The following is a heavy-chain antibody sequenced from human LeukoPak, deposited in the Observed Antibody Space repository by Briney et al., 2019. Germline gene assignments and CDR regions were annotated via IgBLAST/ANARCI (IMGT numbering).Heavy chain of an antibody. CDR3: ARVAYYYDSSGYYRLDY. D-gene: IGHD3-22*01. CDR1: GGSISSYY. CDR2: IYYSGST. V-gene: IGHV4-59*12. Sequence: SETLSLTCTVSGGSISSYYWSWVRQPPGKGLEWVGYIYYSGSTNYNPSLKSRVTISVDTSKNPFSLKLSSVTAADTAVYYCARVAYYYDSSGYYRLDYGGQGTLATVS. J-gene: IGHJ4*02.